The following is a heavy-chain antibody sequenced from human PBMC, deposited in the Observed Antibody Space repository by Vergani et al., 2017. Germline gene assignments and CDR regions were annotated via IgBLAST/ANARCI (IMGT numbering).Heavy chain of an antibody. Sequence: QVQLQESGPGLVKPSETLSLTCTVSGGSISSYYWSWIRQPAGKGLEWIGRIYTSGSTNYNPSLKSRVTMFVDTSKNQFSLKLSSVTAADTAVYYCARDMGIVSDGWFDPWGQGTLVTVSS. CDR2: IYTSGST. CDR1: GGSISSYY. D-gene: IGHD2-2*03. J-gene: IGHJ5*02. V-gene: IGHV4-4*07. CDR3: ARDMGIVSDGWFDP.